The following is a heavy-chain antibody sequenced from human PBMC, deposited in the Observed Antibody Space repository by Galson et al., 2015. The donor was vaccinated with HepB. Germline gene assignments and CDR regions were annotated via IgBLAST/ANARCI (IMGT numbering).Heavy chain of an antibody. Sequence: SLRLSCAASGFSFNAFWMSWVRQAPGKGLEWVAHMREDGSGIQYMDSVKGRFTISRDNAKNSLYLQMNSLRAEDTAVYYCARDLTGTTWGDGENAFDTWGQGTMVTVSS. CDR2: MREDGSGI. J-gene: IGHJ3*02. CDR3: ARDLTGTTWGDGENAFDT. V-gene: IGHV3-7*01. D-gene: IGHD1-7*01. CDR1: GFSFNAFW.